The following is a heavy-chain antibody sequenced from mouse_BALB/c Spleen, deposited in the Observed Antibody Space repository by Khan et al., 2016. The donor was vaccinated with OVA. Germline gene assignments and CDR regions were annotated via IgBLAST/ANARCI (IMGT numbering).Heavy chain of an antibody. D-gene: IGHD2-3*01. CDR3: AKPPSMTLYAMDD. Sequence: QVQLKESGPGLVAPSQSLSITCTVSGFSLTTYGVTWVRQPPGKSLEWLGVIWGDGSTNYHSALISRLSISKADTKSQVFLQLISLQTADNATSYCAKPPSMTLYAMDDWGQGTSVTVSS. J-gene: IGHJ4*01. CDR2: IWGDGST. V-gene: IGHV2-3*01. CDR1: GFSLTTYG.